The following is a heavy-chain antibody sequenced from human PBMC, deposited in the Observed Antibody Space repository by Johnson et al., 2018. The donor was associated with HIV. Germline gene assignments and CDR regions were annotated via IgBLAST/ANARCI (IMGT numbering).Heavy chain of an antibody. CDR1: GFTVSSNY. CDR3: AKPPSMGADAFDV. J-gene: IGHJ3*01. Sequence: VQLVESGGGLIQPGGSLRLSCAASGFTVSSNYMSWVRQAPGKGLEWVSVIYSGGSTYYADSVKGRFNISRDNSKNTLYLQMNSLRAEDSALYYCAKPPSMGADAFDVWGQGTMVTVSS. CDR2: IYSGGST. D-gene: IGHD3-16*01. V-gene: IGHV3-66*03.